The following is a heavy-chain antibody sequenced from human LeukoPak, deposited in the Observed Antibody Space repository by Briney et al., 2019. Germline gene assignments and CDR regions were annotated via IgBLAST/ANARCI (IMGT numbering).Heavy chain of an antibody. V-gene: IGHV1-69*05. CDR1: GGTFSSYA. D-gene: IGHD3-22*01. J-gene: IGHJ3*02. Sequence: SVKVSCKAYGGTFSSYAISWVRQAPGQGLEWMGGIIPIFGTANYAQKFQGRVTITTDESTSTAYMELSSLRSEDTAVYYCARDRYYDSSGLGGFDIWGQGTMVTVSS. CDR2: IIPIFGTA. CDR3: ARDRYYDSSGLGGFDI.